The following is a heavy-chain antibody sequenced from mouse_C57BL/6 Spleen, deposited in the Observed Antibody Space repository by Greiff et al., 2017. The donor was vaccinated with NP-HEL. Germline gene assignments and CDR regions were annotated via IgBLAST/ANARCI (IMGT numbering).Heavy chain of an antibody. V-gene: IGHV1-50*01. CDR1: GYTFTSYW. J-gene: IGHJ4*01. CDR2: IDPSDSYT. D-gene: IGHD1-1*01. Sequence: VQLQQPGAELVKPGASVKLSCKASGYTFTSYWMQWVKQRPGQGLEWIGEIDPSDSYTNYNQKFKGKATLTVDTSSSTAYMQLSSLTSEDSAVYYCARNYGSSYGAMDYWGQGTSVTVSS. CDR3: ARNYGSSYGAMDY.